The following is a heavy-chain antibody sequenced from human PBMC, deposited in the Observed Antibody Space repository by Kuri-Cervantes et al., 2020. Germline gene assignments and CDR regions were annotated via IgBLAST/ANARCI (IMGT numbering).Heavy chain of an antibody. CDR2: SKSKTDGGTT. V-gene: IGHV3-15*01. CDR3: TTPDYYDSSVYYFDY. D-gene: IGHD3-22*01. Sequence: GESLKISCAASGSTFSNAWMSWVRQAPGKGLEWVGRSKSKTDGGTTDYAAPVKGRFTISRDDSKNTLYLQMNSLKTEDTAVYYCTTPDYYDSSVYYFDYWGQGTLVTVSS. CDR1: GSTFSNAW. J-gene: IGHJ4*02.